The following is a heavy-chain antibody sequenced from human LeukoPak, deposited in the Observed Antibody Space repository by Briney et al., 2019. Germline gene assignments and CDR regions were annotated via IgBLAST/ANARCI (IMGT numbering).Heavy chain of an antibody. CDR2: IIPILGIA. V-gene: IGHV1-69*04. CDR1: GYTFTSYA. D-gene: IGHD5-24*01. J-gene: IGHJ4*02. CDR3: ARAGYNYKGGLDY. Sequence: SVKVSCKASGYTFTSYAISWVRQAPGQGLEWMGRIIPILGIANYAQKFQGRVTITADKSTSTAYMELSSLRSEDTAVYYCARAGYNYKGGLDYWGQGTLVTVSS.